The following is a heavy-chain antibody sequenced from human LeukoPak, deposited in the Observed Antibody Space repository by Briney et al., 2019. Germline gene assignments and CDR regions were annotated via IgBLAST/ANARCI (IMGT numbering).Heavy chain of an antibody. Sequence: SETLSLTCAVSGGSISSSNWWSWVRQPPGKGLEWIREIYHSGSTNYNPSLKSRVTISVDKSKNQFSLKLSSVTAADTAVYYCARVDGQQLAYGMDVWGQGTTVTVSS. CDR1: GGSISSSNW. J-gene: IGHJ6*02. V-gene: IGHV4-4*02. D-gene: IGHD6-13*01. CDR2: IYHSGST. CDR3: ARVDGQQLAYGMDV.